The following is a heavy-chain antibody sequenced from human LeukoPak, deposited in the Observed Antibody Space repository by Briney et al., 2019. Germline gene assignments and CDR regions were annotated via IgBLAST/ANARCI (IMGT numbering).Heavy chain of an antibody. D-gene: IGHD2-8*01. Sequence: ETLSLTCSVYGGSFSGFYWNWIRQPPGKGLEWIGEINHSGSTHYSPSLKSRLSISVDPSKNQFSLKLSSVTAADTAVYYCARGGGYCTNNVCPPWFDPWGQGALVTVSS. CDR3: ARGGGYCTNNVCPPWFDP. CDR2: INHSGST. J-gene: IGHJ5*02. CDR1: GGSFSGFY. V-gene: IGHV4-34*01.